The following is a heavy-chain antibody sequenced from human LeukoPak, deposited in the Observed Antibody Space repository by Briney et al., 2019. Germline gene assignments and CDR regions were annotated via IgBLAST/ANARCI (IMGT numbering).Heavy chain of an antibody. D-gene: IGHD5-18*01. V-gene: IGHV4-34*01. CDR2: ISPSGST. J-gene: IGHJ6*03. Sequence: SETLSLTCAVYGGSFSDYYWSWIRQPPGKGLEWIGEISPSGSTNYSPSPKSRVTMSVDKSKNQFSLKLSYVTAADTAVYFCARVGYSYVINDWSRTGLGAYPTKYHYHMDVWDKGTTVTVSS. CDR3: ARVGYSYVINDWSRTGLGAYPTKYHYHMDV. CDR1: GGSFSDYY.